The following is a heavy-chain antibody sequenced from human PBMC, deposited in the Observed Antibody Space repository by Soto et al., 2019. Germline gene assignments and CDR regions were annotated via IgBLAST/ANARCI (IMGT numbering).Heavy chain of an antibody. CDR1: GGTFSSYA. Sequence: SVKVSCKASGGTFSSYAISWLRQAPGQGLEWMGGIIPIFGTANYAQKFQGRVTITADESTSTAYMELSSLRSEDTAVYYCARATTVTNGYNGMDVWGQGTTVTVSS. J-gene: IGHJ6*02. CDR2: IIPIFGTA. V-gene: IGHV1-69*13. CDR3: ARATTVTNGYNGMDV. D-gene: IGHD4-4*01.